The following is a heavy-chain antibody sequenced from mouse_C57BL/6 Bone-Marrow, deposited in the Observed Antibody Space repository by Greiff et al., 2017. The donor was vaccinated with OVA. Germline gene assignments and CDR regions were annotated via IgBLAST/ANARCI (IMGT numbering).Heavy chain of an antibody. D-gene: IGHD1-1*01. J-gene: IGHJ1*03. Sequence: QVQLKQSGAELARPGASVKLSCKASGYTFTSYGISGVKQRTGQGLEWIGEIYPRSGNTYYNEKFKGKATLTADKSSSTAYMELRSLTSEDSAVYFCARYNYYYGSSHWYFGVWGTGTTVTVSS. CDR3: ARYNYYYGSSHWYFGV. CDR1: GYTFTSYG. V-gene: IGHV1-81*01. CDR2: IYPRSGNT.